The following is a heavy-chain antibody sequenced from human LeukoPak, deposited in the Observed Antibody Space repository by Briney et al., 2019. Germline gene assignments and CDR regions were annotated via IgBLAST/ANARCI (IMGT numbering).Heavy chain of an antibody. CDR1: GFTVSSNY. CDR2: IYSGGST. D-gene: IGHD3-22*01. CDR3: ARTQYYYDSSGDAFDI. Sequence: PGGSLRLSCAAYGFTVSSNYMSWVRQAPGKGLEWVSVIYSGGSTYYADSVKGRFTISRDNSKNPLYLQMNSLRAEDTAVYYCARTQYYYDSSGDAFDIWGQGTMVTVSS. J-gene: IGHJ3*02. V-gene: IGHV3-53*01.